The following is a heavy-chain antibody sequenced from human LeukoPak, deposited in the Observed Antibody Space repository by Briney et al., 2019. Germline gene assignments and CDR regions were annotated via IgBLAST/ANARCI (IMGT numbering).Heavy chain of an antibody. Sequence: ASVKVSCKASGGTLSSYAISWVRQAPGQGLEWMGGIIPIFGTANYAQKFQGRVTITTDESTSTAYMELSSLRSEDTAVYYCARVGTYYDYVWGSRAPLDYWGQGTLVTVSS. CDR2: IIPIFGTA. CDR3: ARVGTYYDYVWGSRAPLDY. D-gene: IGHD3-16*01. J-gene: IGHJ4*02. CDR1: GGTLSSYA. V-gene: IGHV1-69*05.